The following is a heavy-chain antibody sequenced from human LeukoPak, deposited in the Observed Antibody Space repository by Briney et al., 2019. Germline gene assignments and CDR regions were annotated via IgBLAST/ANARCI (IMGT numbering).Heavy chain of an antibody. CDR1: GYTFTGYY. Sequence: ASVKVSCKASGYTFTGYYMHWVRQAPGQGLEWIGWINPNSGGTNYAQKFQGRVTMTRDTSISTAYMELSRLRSDDTAVYYCARYKAPTAAMVAFDIWGQGTMVTVSS. V-gene: IGHV1-2*02. CDR3: ARYKAPTAAMVAFDI. J-gene: IGHJ3*02. D-gene: IGHD2-2*01. CDR2: INPNSGGT.